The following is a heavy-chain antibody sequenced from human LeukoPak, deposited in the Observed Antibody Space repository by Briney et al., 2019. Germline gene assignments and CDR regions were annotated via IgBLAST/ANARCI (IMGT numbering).Heavy chain of an antibody. D-gene: IGHD6-19*01. CDR2: ISYDGSNK. Sequence: GGSVRLSCAASGFTFSSYGMHWVRQAPGKGLEWVAVISYDGSNKYYADYVKGRFTISRDNSKNTLYLQMNSLRAEDTAVYYCAKLLTVAGSFDYWVQGTLVTVSS. CDR1: GFTFSSYG. V-gene: IGHV3-30*18. J-gene: IGHJ4*02. CDR3: AKLLTVAGSFDY.